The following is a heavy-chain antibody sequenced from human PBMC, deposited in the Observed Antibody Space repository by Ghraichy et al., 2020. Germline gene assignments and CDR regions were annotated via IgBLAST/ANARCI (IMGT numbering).Heavy chain of an antibody. D-gene: IGHD2-2*01. J-gene: IGHJ6*02. V-gene: IGHV3-53*01. Sequence: GGSLRLSCAASGFTVSSNYMSWVRPAPGKGLEWVSVIYSGGSTYYADSVKCRFTISRDNSKNTLYLQMNSLRDEDTAVYYCARVQDERYCSSTSCYYYYGMDVWGQGTTVTVSS. CDR2: IYSGGST. CDR1: GFTVSSNY. CDR3: ARVQDERYCSSTSCYYYYGMDV.